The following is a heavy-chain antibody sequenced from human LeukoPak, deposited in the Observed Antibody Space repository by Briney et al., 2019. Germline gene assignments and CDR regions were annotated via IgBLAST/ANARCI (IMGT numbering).Heavy chain of an antibody. CDR3: ARDILGYCSSTSCPTRWFDP. D-gene: IGHD2-2*01. CDR2: IYTSGST. Sequence: KPSETLSLTCAVSGGPISSYYWSWIRQPAGKGLEWIGRIYTSGSTNYNPSLKSRVTMSVDTSKNQFSLKLSSVTAADTAVYYCARDILGYCSSTSCPTRWFDPWGQGTLVTVSS. V-gene: IGHV4-4*07. J-gene: IGHJ5*02. CDR1: GGPISSYY.